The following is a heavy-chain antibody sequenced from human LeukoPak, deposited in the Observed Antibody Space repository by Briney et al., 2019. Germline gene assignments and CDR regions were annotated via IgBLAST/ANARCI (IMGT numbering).Heavy chain of an antibody. CDR3: ARGVVPAAKGYYYYMDV. CDR1: GGSISSGSYY. CDR2: IYTSGST. V-gene: IGHV4-61*02. Sequence: SQTLSLTCTVSGGSISSGSYYWSWIRQPAGKGLEWIGRIYTSGSTNYNPSLKSRVTISVDTSKNQFSLKLSSVTDADTAVYYCARGVVPAAKGYYYYMDVWGKGTTVTVSS. D-gene: IGHD2-2*01. J-gene: IGHJ6*03.